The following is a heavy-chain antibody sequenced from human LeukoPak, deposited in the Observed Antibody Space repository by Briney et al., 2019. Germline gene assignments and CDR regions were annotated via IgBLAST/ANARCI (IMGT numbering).Heavy chain of an antibody. CDR2: VYPADSDT. V-gene: IGHV5-51*01. CDR3: AKTTALHAFDI. D-gene: IGHD1-1*01. Sequence: GESLKISCKGSGYSFTSYWIGWVRQMPGKGLEWMGIVYPADSDTRYSPSFEGQVIISVDKSISTTYLQWSSLKASDTAMYYCAKTTALHAFDIWGQGTMVTVSS. J-gene: IGHJ3*02. CDR1: GYSFTSYW.